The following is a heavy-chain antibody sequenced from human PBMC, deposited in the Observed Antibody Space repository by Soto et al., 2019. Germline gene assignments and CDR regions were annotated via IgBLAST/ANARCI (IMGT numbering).Heavy chain of an antibody. D-gene: IGHD4-17*01. Sequence: SVKVSCKASGGTFSSYAISWVRQAPGQGLEWMGEIIPIFGTANYAQKFQGRVTITADESTSTAYMELSSLRSEDTAVYYCARALSGTVTTDVENYYYGMDVWGQGTTVTVSS. V-gene: IGHV1-69*13. CDR2: IIPIFGTA. CDR3: ARALSGTVTTDVENYYYGMDV. J-gene: IGHJ6*02. CDR1: GGTFSSYA.